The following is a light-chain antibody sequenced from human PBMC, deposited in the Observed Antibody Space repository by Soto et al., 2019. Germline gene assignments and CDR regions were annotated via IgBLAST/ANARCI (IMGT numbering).Light chain of an antibody. CDR2: WAS. CDR1: QSVLYSSNNKNY. CDR3: QQYSSYYT. Sequence: DIVMTQSPDSLAVSLGERATINCKSSQSVLYSSNNKNYLAWYQQKPGQPPKLLIYWASTRESGVPDRFSGSGSGTDFTLTISSLQAEDVAVYYCQQYSSYYTFGQGTKVEV. J-gene: IGKJ1*01. V-gene: IGKV4-1*01.